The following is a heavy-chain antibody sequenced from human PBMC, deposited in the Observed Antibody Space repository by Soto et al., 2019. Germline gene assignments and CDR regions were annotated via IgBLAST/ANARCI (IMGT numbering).Heavy chain of an antibody. V-gene: IGHV1-69*08. CDR1: GGTLSSYS. CDR2: IITFVGKA. CDR3: AIVTGGHASGGIYLDV. J-gene: IGHJ6*03. Sequence: QVQLVQSGPEVKKPGSSVKVSCKTSGGTLSSYSISWVRQAPGQGLAWVGRIITFVGKANVAQQFHGRVTISADRSTDTTDMGLRRLTSDDTAVYYCAIVTGGHASGGIYLDVWGTGTTVTVSS. D-gene: IGHD2-8*02.